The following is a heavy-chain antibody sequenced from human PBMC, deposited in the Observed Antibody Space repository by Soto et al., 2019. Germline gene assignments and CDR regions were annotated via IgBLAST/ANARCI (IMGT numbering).Heavy chain of an antibody. CDR2: FDREDGEA. J-gene: IGHJ4*02. Sequence: QVQFLQSGAEVKKPGASVKVSCKVSGYTLTALSMHWVRQAPGKGPEWMGGFDREDGEAMYAQKFQGRLTMTEDKSTDTAYMEMSSLTSEDTAVYYCATDGDIYDRNDNYFDYWGQGTPVTVSS. CDR3: ATDGDIYDRNDNYFDY. D-gene: IGHD1-1*01. CDR1: GYTLTALS. V-gene: IGHV1-24*01.